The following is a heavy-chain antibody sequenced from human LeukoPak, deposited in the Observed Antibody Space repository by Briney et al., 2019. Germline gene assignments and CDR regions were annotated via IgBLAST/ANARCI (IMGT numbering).Heavy chain of an antibody. CDR2: IYSGGST. Sequence: GGSLRLSCAASGFTVSSNYMSWVRQAPGKGLEWVSVIYSGGSTYYADSVKGRFTISRDNSKNTLYLQMNSLRAEDTAVYYCATGGPKWRGTGSYMDVWGKGTTVTVSS. J-gene: IGHJ6*03. CDR3: ATGGPKWRGTGSYMDV. CDR1: GFTVSSNY. V-gene: IGHV3-66*02. D-gene: IGHD3-16*01.